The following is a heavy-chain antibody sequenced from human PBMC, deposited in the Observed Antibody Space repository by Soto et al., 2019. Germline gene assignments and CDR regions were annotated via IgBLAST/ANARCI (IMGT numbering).Heavy chain of an antibody. J-gene: IGHJ4*02. V-gene: IGHV3-21*06. CDR3: ARESEDLTSNFDY. CDR1: GFTFTRYS. CDR2: ISSTTNYI. Sequence: PGGSVRLSXAASGFTFTRYSMNWVRQAPGKGLEWVSSISSTTNYIYYGDSMKGRFTISRDNAKNSLYLEMNSLRAEDTAVYYCARESEDLTSNFDYWGQGSLVTVSS.